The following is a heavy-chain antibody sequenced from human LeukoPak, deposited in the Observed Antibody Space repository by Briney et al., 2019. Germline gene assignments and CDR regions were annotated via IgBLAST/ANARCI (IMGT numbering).Heavy chain of an antibody. CDR2: ISSSGSTI. D-gene: IGHD6-13*01. CDR1: GFTFSDYY. J-gene: IGHJ4*02. CDR3: ARGGEYSSSWYCNLNY. V-gene: IGHV3-11*01. Sequence: GGSLRLSCAASGFTFSDYYMSWIRQAPGKGLEWFSYISSSGSTIYYAASLKGRFTISRDDAKNSLYLQMNSLRAEDTAVYYCARGGEYSSSWYCNLNYWGQGTLVTVSS.